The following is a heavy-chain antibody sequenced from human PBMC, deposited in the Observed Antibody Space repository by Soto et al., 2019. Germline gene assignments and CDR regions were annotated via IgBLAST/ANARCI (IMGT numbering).Heavy chain of an antibody. Sequence: QVQLVQSGAEVKKPGASVKVSCKASGYSFTTYGISWVRQAPGQGLEWMGWISAYNGDTTYAQKVQGRVIMTTDTSPRTAYMEVRSLRPDDTAVYYCASVGKSSSYGMDVWGQGTTVTVSS. V-gene: IGHV1-18*01. CDR1: GYSFTTYG. CDR3: ASVGKSSSYGMDV. J-gene: IGHJ6*02. D-gene: IGHD6-19*01. CDR2: ISAYNGDT.